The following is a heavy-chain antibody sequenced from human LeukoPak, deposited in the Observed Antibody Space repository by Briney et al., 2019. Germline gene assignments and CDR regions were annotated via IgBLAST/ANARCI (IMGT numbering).Heavy chain of an antibody. CDR3: ARGKGGGWSRPLDY. Sequence: GGSLRLSCAASGFTFSSYDMHWVRQATGKGLEWVSAIGTAGDTYYPGSVKGRFTISRENAKNSLYLQMNSLRAGDTAVYYCARGKGGGWSRPLDYWGQGTLVTVSS. D-gene: IGHD6-19*01. CDR1: GFTFSSYD. V-gene: IGHV3-13*01. CDR2: IGTAGDT. J-gene: IGHJ4*02.